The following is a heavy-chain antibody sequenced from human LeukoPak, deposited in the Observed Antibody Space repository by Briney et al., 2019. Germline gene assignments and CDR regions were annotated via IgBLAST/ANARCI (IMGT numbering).Heavy chain of an antibody. Sequence: ASVKVSCKASGYAFSAYPLHWVRQAPGQGLEWMGWINPGSGATEYARKFQGRFTMTRDTSIDTAYIELNSLTSDDTALYFCARALVRGVIMPANYWGQGTLVTVSS. CDR2: INPGSGAT. D-gene: IGHD3-10*02. V-gene: IGHV1-2*02. J-gene: IGHJ4*02. CDR3: ARALVRGVIMPANY. CDR1: GYAFSAYP.